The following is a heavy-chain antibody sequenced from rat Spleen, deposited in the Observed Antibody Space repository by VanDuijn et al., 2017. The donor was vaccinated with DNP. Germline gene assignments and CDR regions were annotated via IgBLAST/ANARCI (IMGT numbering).Heavy chain of an antibody. CDR1: GFTFSNYY. J-gene: IGHJ2*01. CDR2: ITTSCGAT. CDR3: STLNYYASLSGYFDY. Sequence: EVQLVESGGDLVQPGRSLKLSCAASGFTFSNYYMAWVRQAPTKGLEWVATITTSCGATYYRNSVKGRFTISRDNANSTLFLQMGSLRSDDTATYYCSTLNYYASLSGYFDYWGQGVMVTVSS. D-gene: IGHD1-12*01. V-gene: IGHV5-25*01.